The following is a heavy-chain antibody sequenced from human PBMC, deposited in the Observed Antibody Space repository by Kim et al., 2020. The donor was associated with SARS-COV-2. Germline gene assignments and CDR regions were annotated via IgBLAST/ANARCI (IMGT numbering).Heavy chain of an antibody. D-gene: IGHD3-10*01. J-gene: IGHJ5*02. CDR2: IYYSGST. Sequence: SETLSLTCTVSGGSISSGGYYWSWLRQHPGKGLEWIGYIYYSGSTYYNPSIKSRVTISVDTSKNPFSLKLSSVTAADTAVYYCASEGKITMVRGVIITGGWFDPWGQGTLVTVSS. CDR1: GGSISSGGYY. V-gene: IGHV4-31*03. CDR3: ASEGKITMVRGVIITGGWFDP.